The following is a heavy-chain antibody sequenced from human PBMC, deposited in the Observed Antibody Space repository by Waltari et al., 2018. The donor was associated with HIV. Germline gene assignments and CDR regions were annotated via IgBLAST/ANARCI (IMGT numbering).Heavy chain of an antibody. V-gene: IGHV3-7*01. D-gene: IGHD3-22*01. CDR2: IKQDESEK. J-gene: IGHJ4*02. CDR1: GCTFNNSW. Sequence: EVQLVESGGGLVQPGGSLGLSCAASGCTFNNSWKIWVRQAPVKGLEWVANIKQDESEKYYVDSLKGRFTISRDNAKNSLFLQMNSLRVEDTAVYYCAREALYDSSGYYFDYWGQGTLVTVSS. CDR3: AREALYDSSGYYFDY.